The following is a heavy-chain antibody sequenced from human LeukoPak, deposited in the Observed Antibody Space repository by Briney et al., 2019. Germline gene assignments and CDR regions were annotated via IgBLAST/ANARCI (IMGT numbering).Heavy chain of an antibody. CDR2: IYHSGST. CDR1: GYSISSGYY. CDR3: ARKGGRSSSWYGINWFDP. J-gene: IGHJ5*02. D-gene: IGHD6-13*01. Sequence: SETLSLTCTVSGYSISSGYYWGWIRQPPGKGLEWIGSIYHSGSTYYNPSLKSRVTISVDTSKNQFSLKLSSVTAADTAVYYCARKGGRSSSWYGINWFDPWGQGTLVTVSS. V-gene: IGHV4-38-2*02.